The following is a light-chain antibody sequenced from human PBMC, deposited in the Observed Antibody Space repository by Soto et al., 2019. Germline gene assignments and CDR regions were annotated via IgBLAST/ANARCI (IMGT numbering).Light chain of an antibody. CDR2: GSS. Sequence: ENVLTQSPGTLSLSPGDRATLSCRASQSFSSSYLAWYQQKPGQAPRLLIYGSSIRATGIPDRFSGSGSGTDFTLTISRLEPEDFAVYYCQQYGSSQSFGGGTKVDTK. CDR1: QSFSSSY. V-gene: IGKV3-20*01. J-gene: IGKJ4*01. CDR3: QQYGSSQS.